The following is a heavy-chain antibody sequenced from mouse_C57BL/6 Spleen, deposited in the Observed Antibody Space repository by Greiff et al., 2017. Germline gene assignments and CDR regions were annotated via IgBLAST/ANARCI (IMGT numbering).Heavy chain of an antibody. V-gene: IGHV1-53*01. D-gene: IGHD2-4*01. CDR1: GYTFTSYW. J-gene: IGHJ4*01. CDR2: INPSNGGT. CDR3: ASELRFSYYAMDY. Sequence: QVQLQQPGTELVKPGASVKLSCKASGYTFTSYWMHWVKQRPGQGLEWIGNINPSNGGTNYNEKFKSKATLTVDISSSTAYMQLSSLTSEDSAVYYCASELRFSYYAMDYWGQGTSVTVSS.